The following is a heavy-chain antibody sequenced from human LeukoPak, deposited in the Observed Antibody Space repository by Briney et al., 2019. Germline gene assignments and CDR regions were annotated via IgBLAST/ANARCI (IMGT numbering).Heavy chain of an antibody. Sequence: GGSLRLSSAASGYIFNDYAMHCVRQDLRKSLGWVSGISWNSGSIGNAASVKGRFTISRDKSKNTLYLQMNRLRVEDTAVYYCAKAGLVRGGALDSWGQGGLVIVSS. CDR3: AKAGLVRGGALDS. J-gene: IGHJ4*02. CDR2: ISWNSGSI. CDR1: GYIFNDYA. D-gene: IGHD4/OR15-4a*01. V-gene: IGHV3-9*01.